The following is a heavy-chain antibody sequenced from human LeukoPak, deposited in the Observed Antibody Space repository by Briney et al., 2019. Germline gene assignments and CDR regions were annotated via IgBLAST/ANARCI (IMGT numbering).Heavy chain of an antibody. J-gene: IGHJ5*02. D-gene: IGHD6-13*01. V-gene: IGHV1-2*02. CDR2: INPNSGAT. Sequence: ASVKVSCKASGYTFSGYHMHWVRQAPGQGLEWMGWINPNSGATNYAQKFQGRVTMTRDTSINTAHMEPSRLRSDDTAVYYCARDQQGNWFDPWGQGTLVTVSS. CDR3: ARDQQGNWFDP. CDR1: GYTFSGYH.